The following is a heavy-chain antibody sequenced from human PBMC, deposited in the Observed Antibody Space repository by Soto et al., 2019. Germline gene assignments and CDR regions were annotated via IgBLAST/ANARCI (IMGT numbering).Heavy chain of an antibody. V-gene: IGHV2-5*02. J-gene: IGHJ4*02. Sequence: QITLKESGPTLVKPTQTLTLTCTFSGFSLSTGGVSVGWIRQPPGKALEWLALIFWDDDKRYSPSLKSRLTITNETSKNQVVLTMTNMDPVDTATYYCAHSLRYSPNSPYYFDSWGQGTLVTVSS. CDR3: AHSLRYSPNSPYYFDS. CDR2: IFWDDDK. D-gene: IGHD3-9*01. CDR1: GFSLSTGGVS.